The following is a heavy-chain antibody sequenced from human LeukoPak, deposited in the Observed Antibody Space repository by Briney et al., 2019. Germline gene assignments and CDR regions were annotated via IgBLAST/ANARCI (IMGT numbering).Heavy chain of an antibody. CDR1: GFTFSSYA. CDR2: ISYDGGIT. Sequence: PGRSLRLSCAASGFTFSSYAMHWVRQAPGKGLEWVAVISYDGGITNYADSVKGRFTISRDNSKNTLYLQLNSPRAEDAAVYYCARDSTYYYASGSSGPHYFDYWGQGTLVTVSS. CDR3: ARDSTYYYASGSSGPHYFDY. D-gene: IGHD3-10*01. V-gene: IGHV3-30*01. J-gene: IGHJ4*02.